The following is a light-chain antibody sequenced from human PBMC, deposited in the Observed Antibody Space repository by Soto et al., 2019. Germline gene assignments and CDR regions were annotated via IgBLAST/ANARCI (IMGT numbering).Light chain of an antibody. CDR1: QSISSW. CDR2: DAS. CDR3: QQYNSYSTWT. Sequence: DIQMTQSPSTLSASVGDRVTITCRASQSISSWLAWYQQKPGKAPKLLIYDASSLESGVPSRFSGSGSGTEFTLTISSLQPDDVATDYCQQYNSYSTWTFGQGTKVDIK. V-gene: IGKV1-5*01. J-gene: IGKJ1*01.